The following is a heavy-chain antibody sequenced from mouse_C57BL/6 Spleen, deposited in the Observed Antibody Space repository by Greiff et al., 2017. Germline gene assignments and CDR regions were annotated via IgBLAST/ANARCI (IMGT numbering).Heavy chain of an antibody. D-gene: IGHD3-2*02. CDR3: ARSLTAQARYYAMDY. J-gene: IGHJ4*01. CDR2: IHPNSGST. V-gene: IGHV1-64*01. Sequence: QVQLQQPGAELVKPGASVKLSCKASGYTFTSYWMHWVKQRPGQGLEWIGMIHPNSGSTNYNEKFKSKATLTVDKSSSTAYMQLSSLTSEDSAVYYCARSLTAQARYYAMDYWGQGTSVTVSS. CDR1: GYTFTSYW.